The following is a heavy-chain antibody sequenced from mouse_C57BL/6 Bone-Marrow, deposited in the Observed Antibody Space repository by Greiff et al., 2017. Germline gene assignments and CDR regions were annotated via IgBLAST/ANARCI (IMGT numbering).Heavy chain of an antibody. CDR2: IDPSDSYT. J-gene: IGHJ4*01. D-gene: IGHD1-1*02. Sequence: QVQLKQPGAELVMPGASVKLSCKASGYTFTSYWMHWVKQRPGQGLEWIGEIDPSDSYTNYNQKFKGKSTLTVDKSSSTAYMQLSSLTSEDSAVYYCAGGYYAMDYWGQGTSVTVSS. V-gene: IGHV1-69*01. CDR1: GYTFTSYW. CDR3: AGGYYAMDY.